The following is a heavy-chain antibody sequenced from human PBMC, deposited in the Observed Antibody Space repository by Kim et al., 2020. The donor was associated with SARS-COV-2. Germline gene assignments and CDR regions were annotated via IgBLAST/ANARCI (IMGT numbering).Heavy chain of an antibody. J-gene: IGHJ6*02. Sequence: GGSLRLSCAASGFAVSSNYVRWVRQAPGKGLEWVSLIYAGGSTFYADSVKGRFTISRDNSKNTVYLQMNSLRAEDTAVYYCARDRVLTDSHRRYGMDVWG. V-gene: IGHV3-53*01. CDR3: ARDRVLTDSHRRYGMDV. CDR2: IYAGGST. D-gene: IGHD3-9*01. CDR1: GFAVSSNY.